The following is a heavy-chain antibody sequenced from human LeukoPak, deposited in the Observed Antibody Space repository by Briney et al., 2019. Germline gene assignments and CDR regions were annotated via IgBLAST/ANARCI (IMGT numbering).Heavy chain of an antibody. CDR2: IYYSGST. J-gene: IGHJ4*02. D-gene: IGHD5-24*01. CDR3: ARRLEMATIDY. V-gene: IGHV4-39*01. Sequence: PSETLSLTYTVSGGSISSSSYYWGWIRQPPGKGLEWIGSIYYSGSTYYNPSLKSRVTISVDTSKNQFSLKLSSVTAADTAVYYCARRLEMATIDYWGQGTLVTVSS. CDR1: GGSISSSSYY.